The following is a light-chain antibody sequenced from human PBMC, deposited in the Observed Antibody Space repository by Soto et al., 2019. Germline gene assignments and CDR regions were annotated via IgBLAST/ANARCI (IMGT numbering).Light chain of an antibody. CDR1: QSVSSY. V-gene: IGKV3-20*01. J-gene: IGKJ2*01. CDR3: QQYGNSSYT. CDR2: GAS. Sequence: EIVLTQSPGTLSLSPGERATLSCRASQSVSSYLAWYQQKPGQTPRLLIYGASNRATGIPDRFGGSGSGTDFTLTISRLEPEDFAVYYCQQYGNSSYTFGQGTKLEIK.